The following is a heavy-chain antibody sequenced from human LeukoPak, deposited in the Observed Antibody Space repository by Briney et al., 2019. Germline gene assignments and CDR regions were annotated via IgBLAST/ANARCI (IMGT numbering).Heavy chain of an antibody. V-gene: IGHV4-59*01. D-gene: IGHD4-17*01. J-gene: IGHJ4*02. Sequence: SETLSLTCTVSGGSISSYYWSWIRQPPGKGLEWIGYIYYSGSTNYNPSLKSRVTISVDTSKNQFSLKLSSVTAADTAVYYCARYGKIYGDYANYFDYWGQGTLVTVSS. CDR1: GGSISSYY. CDR3: ARYGKIYGDYANYFDY. CDR2: IYYSGST.